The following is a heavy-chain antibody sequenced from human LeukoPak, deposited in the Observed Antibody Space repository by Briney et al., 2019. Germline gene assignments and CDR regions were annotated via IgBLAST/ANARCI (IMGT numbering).Heavy chain of an antibody. Sequence: SETLSLTCTVSGGSISSGGHYWSWIRQHPGQGLGWIGYIYYSGSTYYNPSLKSRVTISVDTSENQFSLNLSSVTAADTAVYYCARDSVSTGVVRAFDYWGQGTLVTVSS. CDR1: GGSISSGGHY. D-gene: IGHD1-26*01. CDR2: IYYSGST. V-gene: IGHV4-31*03. CDR3: ARDSVSTGVVRAFDY. J-gene: IGHJ4*02.